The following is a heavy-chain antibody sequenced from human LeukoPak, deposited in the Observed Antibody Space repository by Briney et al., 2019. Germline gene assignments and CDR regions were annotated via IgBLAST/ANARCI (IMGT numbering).Heavy chain of an antibody. D-gene: IGHD4-17*01. CDR2: IYPDGRT. V-gene: IGHV3-53*01. J-gene: IGHJ4*02. CDR3: ARANPVYGDYDY. Sequence: GSLRLSCSVSGFTVTDNYMSCFPQAPGKGLQWVSVIYPDGRTYYADSVKGRFTISRDLSRNTLLLQMNSLRPDDTNVRYCARANPVYGDYDYWGQGTLVTVSS. CDR1: GFTVTDNY.